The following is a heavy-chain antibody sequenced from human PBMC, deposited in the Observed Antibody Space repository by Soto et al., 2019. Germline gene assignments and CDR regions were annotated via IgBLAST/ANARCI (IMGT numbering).Heavy chain of an antibody. CDR3: ARSVESYSGSSGGDY. V-gene: IGHV3-33*01. D-gene: IGHD1-26*01. Sequence: QVQLVESGGGVVQPGRSLRLSCAASGFTFSSYGMHWVRQAPGKGLEWVAVIWYDGRNKYYADSVKGRFTISRDNSKNTLYLQMNGLRAEDTALYCCARSVESYSGSSGGDYWGQGTLVTVSS. CDR2: IWYDGRNK. CDR1: GFTFSSYG. J-gene: IGHJ4*02.